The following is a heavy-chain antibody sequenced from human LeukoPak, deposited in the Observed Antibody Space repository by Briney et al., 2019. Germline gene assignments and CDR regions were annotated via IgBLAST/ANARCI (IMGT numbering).Heavy chain of an antibody. CDR3: ARGPADSYYFDY. CDR1: GGTFSSYA. D-gene: IGHD4-11*01. J-gene: IGHJ4*02. V-gene: IGHV1-69*05. CDR2: IIPIFGTA. Sequence: SVKVSCXASGGTFSSYAISWVRQAPGQGLEWMGGIIPIFGTANYAQKFQGRVTITTDESTSTAYMELSSLRSEDTAVYYCARGPADSYYFDYWGQGTLVTVSS.